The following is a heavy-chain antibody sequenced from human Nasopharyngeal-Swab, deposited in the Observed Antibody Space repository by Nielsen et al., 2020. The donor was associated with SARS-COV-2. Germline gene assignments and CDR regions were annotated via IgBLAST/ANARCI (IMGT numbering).Heavy chain of an antibody. CDR2: IYSGGTT. D-gene: IGHD3-9*01. CDR3: ARGTTYFDILTGYSMGNHDAFHV. J-gene: IGHJ3*01. V-gene: IGHV3-66*01. Sequence: GESLKISCAASGFTFSSYAMSWVRQAPGKGLEWVSVIYSGGTTFYGDSVKGRFTISRDNSKNTLYLQMNSLRAADTAVYYCARGTTYFDILTGYSMGNHDAFHVWGQGTMVTVSS. CDR1: GFTFSSYA.